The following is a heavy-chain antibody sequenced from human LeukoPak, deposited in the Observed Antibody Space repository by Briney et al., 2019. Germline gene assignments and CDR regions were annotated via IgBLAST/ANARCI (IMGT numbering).Heavy chain of an antibody. D-gene: IGHD6-13*01. CDR1: GHTLTEIF. J-gene: IGHJ3*02. Sequence: ASVKVSCKVSGHTLTEIFMHWVRQAPGKGFEWMGGVDPEDYETINAQKFQGRVTMTEDTSTDTAYMELSSLRSEDTAVYYCARGDASIAAAGISAFDIWGQGTMVIVSS. CDR2: VDPEDYET. CDR3: ARGDASIAAAGISAFDI. V-gene: IGHV1-24*01.